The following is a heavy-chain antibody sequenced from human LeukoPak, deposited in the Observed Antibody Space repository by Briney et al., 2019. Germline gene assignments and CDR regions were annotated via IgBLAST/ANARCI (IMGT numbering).Heavy chain of an antibody. CDR2: ISSSGTTI. J-gene: IGHJ5*02. CDR3: ARVGVVVAATGNLWFDR. V-gene: IGHV3-48*03. Sequence: GGSLRLSCAASGFTFSSYEMNWVRQAPGKGPEGVSYISSSGTTIYYADSVKGRFTISRDNAKNSLYLQMNSLRAEDTAVYYCARVGVVVAATGNLWFDRWGQGTLVTVCS. D-gene: IGHD2-15*01. CDR1: GFTFSSYE.